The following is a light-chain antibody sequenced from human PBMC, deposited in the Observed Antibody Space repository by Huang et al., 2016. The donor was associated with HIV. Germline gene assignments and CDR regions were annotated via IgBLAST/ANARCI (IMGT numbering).Light chain of an antibody. Sequence: EIVLTQSPGTLSLSPGERATLSCRASQSVSSSYLAWYQQKPGQAPRLRIYTTSSRATGIPDRFSGSGSGTDFTLTISRLEPEDFAVYYCQQYGSSPLTFGGGTKVEIK. V-gene: IGKV3-20*01. CDR2: TTS. J-gene: IGKJ4*01. CDR3: QQYGSSPLT. CDR1: QSVSSSY.